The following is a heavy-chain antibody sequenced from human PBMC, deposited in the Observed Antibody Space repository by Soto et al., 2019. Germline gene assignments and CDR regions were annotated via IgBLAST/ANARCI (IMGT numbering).Heavy chain of an antibody. V-gene: IGHV3-53*02. D-gene: IGHD6-19*01. CDR3: ATLAVAEGFEP. CDR2: IQADGST. J-gene: IGHJ5*02. CDR1: GFSISINY. Sequence: EVHLVETGGGLIQPGGSLRLSCAASGFSISINYMSWVRQAPGKGLEWVSLIQADGSTSYADSVNGRFTISRENSKNTGYLQMHSLRVEDTAVYYCATLAVAEGFEPWGQGTLVTVSS.